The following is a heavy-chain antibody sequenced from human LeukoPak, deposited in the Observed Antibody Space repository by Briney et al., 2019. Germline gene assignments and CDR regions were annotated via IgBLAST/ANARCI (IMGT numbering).Heavy chain of an antibody. Sequence: GGSLRLSCAPSGFSFSIYGINWVRQAPGKGLEWISYINPSSSILDYADTVKDRFTISRDNAMNSLVLQMNSLRAEDTGVYYCARDIRLSNTYYYMDVWGKGTTVTVPS. V-gene: IGHV3-48*04. J-gene: IGHJ6*03. CDR2: INPSSSIL. D-gene: IGHD5/OR15-5a*01. CDR3: ARDIRLSNTYYYMDV. CDR1: GFSFSIYG.